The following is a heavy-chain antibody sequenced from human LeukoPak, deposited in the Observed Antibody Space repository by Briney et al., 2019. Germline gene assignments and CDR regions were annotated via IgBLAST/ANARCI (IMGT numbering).Heavy chain of an antibody. D-gene: IGHD5-18*01. J-gene: IGHJ6*02. CDR1: GFTFSNAW. CDR3: LGGLDTAMVTSGMDV. Sequence: PGGSLRLSCAASGFTFSNAWMSWVRQAPGKGLEWVGRIKSKTDGGTTDYAAPVKGRFTISRDDSKNTLYLQMNSLRAEDTAVYYCLGGLDTAMVTSGMDVWGQGTTVTVSS. CDR2: IKSKTDGGTT. V-gene: IGHV3-15*01.